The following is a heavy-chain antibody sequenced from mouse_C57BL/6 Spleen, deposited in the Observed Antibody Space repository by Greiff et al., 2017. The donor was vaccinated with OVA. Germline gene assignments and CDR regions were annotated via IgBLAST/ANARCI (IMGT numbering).Heavy chain of an antibody. V-gene: IGHV5-4*03. Sequence: EVMLVESGGGLVKPGGSLKLSCAASGFTFSSYAMSWVRQTPEKRLEWVATISDGGSYTNYPDNVKGRFTISRDNAKNNLYLHMSHLESEDTAMYYCARGGLRPYFDVWGTGTTVTVSS. D-gene: IGHD2-4*01. CDR1: GFTFSSYA. J-gene: IGHJ1*03. CDR3: ARGGLRPYFDV. CDR2: ISDGGSYT.